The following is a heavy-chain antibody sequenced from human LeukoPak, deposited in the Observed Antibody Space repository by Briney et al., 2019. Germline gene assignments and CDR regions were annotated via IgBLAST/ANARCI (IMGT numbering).Heavy chain of an antibody. D-gene: IGHD6-13*01. Sequence: SVKVSCKASGGTFSNYVISWVRQAPGQGLEWMGGIIPIFGTANYAQKFQGRVTITADESTSTAYMELSSLRSEDTAVYYCARDRSSSWLNWFDPWGQGTLVTVSS. CDR2: IIPIFGTA. J-gene: IGHJ5*02. CDR1: GGTFSNYV. V-gene: IGHV1-69*13. CDR3: ARDRSSSWLNWFDP.